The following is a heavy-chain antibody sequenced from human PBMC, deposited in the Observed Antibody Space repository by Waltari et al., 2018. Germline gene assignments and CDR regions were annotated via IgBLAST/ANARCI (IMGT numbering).Heavy chain of an antibody. Sequence: QVHLQESGPGLVKPSGTVSLTCAVSGASISTSNWWTWVRQTPGKGLESIGEIYHSGSTIYNPSLKGRVTMSVDKSKNQFSLKLSSVTAADTAVYYCARGTESYSDLGFDPWGQGTLVTVSS. CDR1: GASISTSNW. CDR3: ARGTESYSDLGFDP. CDR2: IYHSGST. V-gene: IGHV4-4*02. D-gene: IGHD1-26*01. J-gene: IGHJ5*02.